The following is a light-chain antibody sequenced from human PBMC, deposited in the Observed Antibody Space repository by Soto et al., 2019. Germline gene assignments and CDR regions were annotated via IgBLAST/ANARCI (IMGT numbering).Light chain of an antibody. CDR1: QSISSW. CDR2: DAS. V-gene: IGKV1-5*01. J-gene: IGKJ4*01. CDR3: QQYGSSPVT. Sequence: DIQTTQSPSTLSASVGDRVTITCRASQSISSWLAWYQQKPGKAPKLLIYDASSLESGVPSRFSGTGSGTEFTLTISRLEPEDFAMYYCQQYGSSPVTFGGGTKVDIK.